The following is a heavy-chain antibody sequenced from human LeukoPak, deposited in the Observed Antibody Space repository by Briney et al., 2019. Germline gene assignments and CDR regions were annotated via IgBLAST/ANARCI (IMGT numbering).Heavy chain of an antibody. CDR1: GFTFTTYG. Sequence: ASVKVSCKASGFTFTTYGISWVRQAPGQGLEWMGWISTYNGNTNTDYAQKLQGRVTMTTDTSTSTAYMELRSLRSDDTAVYYCARDGDQPHYYYYMDVWGKGTTVTVSS. J-gene: IGHJ6*03. CDR3: ARDGDQPHYYYYMDV. CDR2: ISTYNGNT. D-gene: IGHD1-14*01. V-gene: IGHV1-18*01.